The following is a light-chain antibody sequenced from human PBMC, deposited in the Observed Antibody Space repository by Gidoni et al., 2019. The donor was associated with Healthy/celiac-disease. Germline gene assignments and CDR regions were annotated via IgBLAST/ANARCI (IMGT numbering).Light chain of an antibody. CDR1: SSDVGGYNY. Sequence: QSALTQPASVSGSPGQSIPISCTGTSSDVGGYNYVSWYQQHPGKAPNLMIYDVSKRPSGVSNRFSGSKSVNTASLTISGLHAEDEADYYCSPYTSSSTVVFGGGTKLTVL. CDR2: DVS. CDR3: SPYTSSSTVV. V-gene: IGLV2-14*01. J-gene: IGLJ2*01.